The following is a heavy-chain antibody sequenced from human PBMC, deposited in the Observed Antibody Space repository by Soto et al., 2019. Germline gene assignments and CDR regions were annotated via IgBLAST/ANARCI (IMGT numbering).Heavy chain of an antibody. D-gene: IGHD6-13*01. Sequence: QVQLVQSGAEVKKPGASVKVSCKASGYTFTSYGISWVRQAPGQGLEWMGWISAYNGNTNYAQKLQGRVTMTTDTATSTAYMELRSLRSDDTAVYYCARHSSSWYWRPGGANWFDPWGQGTLVTVSS. V-gene: IGHV1-18*01. CDR2: ISAYNGNT. CDR3: ARHSSSWYWRPGGANWFDP. J-gene: IGHJ5*02. CDR1: GYTFTSYG.